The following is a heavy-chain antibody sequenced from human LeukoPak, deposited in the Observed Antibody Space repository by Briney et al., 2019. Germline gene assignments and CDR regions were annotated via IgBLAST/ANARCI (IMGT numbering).Heavy chain of an antibody. V-gene: IGHV3-30*03. J-gene: IGHJ2*01. Sequence: PGGSLRLSCAASGFTFSSYGMHWVRQAPGKGLEWVAVISYDGSNKYYADSVKGRFTISRDNSKNTLYLQMNSLRAEDTAVYYCARGGGQRWLQTTEGWYFDLWGRGTLVTVSS. CDR1: GFTFSSYG. D-gene: IGHD5-24*01. CDR3: ARGGGQRWLQTTEGWYFDL. CDR2: ISYDGSNK.